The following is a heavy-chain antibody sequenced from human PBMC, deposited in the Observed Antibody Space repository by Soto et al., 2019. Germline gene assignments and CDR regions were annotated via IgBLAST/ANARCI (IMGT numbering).Heavy chain of an antibody. CDR3: AREDRDRETGLVPAAIDGMDV. V-gene: IGHV1-69*08. D-gene: IGHD2-2*01. CDR1: GGTFSRYS. Sequence: QVQLVQSGAEVKKPGSSVKVSCKASGGTFSRYSITWVRQAPGHGLEWIGRIIPIFGIASYAQKFQGRVTITADESTGXAXLXXDSLRCDATAVYYCAREDRDRETGLVPAAIDGMDVWGQGTTVTVSS. J-gene: IGHJ6*02. CDR2: IIPIFGIA.